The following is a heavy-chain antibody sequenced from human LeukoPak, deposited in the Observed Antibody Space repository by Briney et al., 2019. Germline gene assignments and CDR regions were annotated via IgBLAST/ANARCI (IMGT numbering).Heavy chain of an antibody. Sequence: PGGSLRLSCAASGVTFNNSGMHWFRQAPGKGLEWVAFIRYDESKEYYADSVKGRFSISRDNSKNTLYLQMNSLRLEDTAVYHCAKDYLLEAQRVYYIYYWGQGTLVTVSS. CDR1: GVTFNNSG. CDR3: AKDYLLEAQRVYYIYY. J-gene: IGHJ4*02. CDR2: IRYDESKE. V-gene: IGHV3-30*02. D-gene: IGHD2/OR15-2a*01.